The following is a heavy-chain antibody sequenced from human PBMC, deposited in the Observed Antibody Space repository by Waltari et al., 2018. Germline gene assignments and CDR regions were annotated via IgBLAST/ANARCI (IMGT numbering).Heavy chain of an antibody. J-gene: IGHJ3*02. CDR2: IYYSGST. V-gene: IGHV4-30-4*08. D-gene: IGHD3-3*01. CDR3: ARTYYDFGSGYYEGAFDI. Sequence: QVQLQESGPGLVKPSQTLSLTCTVSGGSISSGDYYLSWIRQPPGKGLELIVYIYYSGSTYYNPSLKSRVTIAVDTSKNQFSLKLSSVTDADTAVYYCARTYYDFGSGYYEGAFDIWGQGTMVTVSS. CDR1: GGSISSGDYY.